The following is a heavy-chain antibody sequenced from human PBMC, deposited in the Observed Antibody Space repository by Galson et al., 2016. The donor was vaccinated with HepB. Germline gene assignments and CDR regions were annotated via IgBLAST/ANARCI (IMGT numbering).Heavy chain of an antibody. Sequence: VAVVSYDGRNKYYADSVKGRFTISRDNSKNTVYLQMNRLRVEDTAVYYCAKNDILAGYSAFDYWGQGTLVTVSS. V-gene: IGHV3-30*18. J-gene: IGHJ4*02. D-gene: IGHD3-9*01. CDR3: AKNDILAGYSAFDY. CDR2: VSYDGRNK.